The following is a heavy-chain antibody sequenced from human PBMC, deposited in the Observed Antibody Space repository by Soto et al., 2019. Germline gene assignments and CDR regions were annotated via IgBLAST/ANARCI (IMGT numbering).Heavy chain of an antibody. CDR1: GFTFSSYG. V-gene: IGHV3-30*18. Sequence: QVQLVESGGGVVQPGRSLRLSCAASGFTFSSYGMHWVRQAPGKGLEWVAVISYDGSNKYYADSVKGRFTISRDNSKKXLYLQMNSLRAEDTAVYYCAKGSGYYYPCLFSGFDYWGQGTLVTVSS. D-gene: IGHD3-22*01. CDR3: AKGSGYYYPCLFSGFDY. J-gene: IGHJ4*02. CDR2: ISYDGSNK.